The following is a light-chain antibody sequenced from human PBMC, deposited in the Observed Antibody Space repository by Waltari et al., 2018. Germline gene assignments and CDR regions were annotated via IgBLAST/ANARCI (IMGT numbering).Light chain of an antibody. Sequence: EIVMTQSPGTLSVSPGEGATLPGRASQSVSSKVAWYQQRPGQAPRLLIFGASTRATGIPARFSGSESGTEFTLTISSLQSEDSGVYFCQQYTTRPLTFGGGTKVEIK. CDR1: QSVSSK. CDR2: GAS. CDR3: QQYTTRPLT. V-gene: IGKV3-15*01. J-gene: IGKJ4*01.